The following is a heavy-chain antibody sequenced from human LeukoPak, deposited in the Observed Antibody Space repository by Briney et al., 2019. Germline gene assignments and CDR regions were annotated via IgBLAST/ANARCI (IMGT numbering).Heavy chain of an antibody. J-gene: IGHJ4*02. V-gene: IGHV3-21*01. D-gene: IGHD4-11*01. CDR3: AREAYSHYGFDY. CDR2: LSSTGLYV. Sequence: GGSLRLSCAASGFTFSDYTMNWVRQAPGKGLEWVSSLSSTGLYVYYADSVRGRPTISRDNANNSLSLQMSSLRAEDTAVYYCAREAYSHYGFDYWGQGTLVTVSS. CDR1: GFTFSDYT.